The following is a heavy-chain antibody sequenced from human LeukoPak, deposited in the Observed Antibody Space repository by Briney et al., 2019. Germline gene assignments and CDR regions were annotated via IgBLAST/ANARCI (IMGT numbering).Heavy chain of an antibody. J-gene: IGHJ4*02. Sequence: ASVKVSRKASGYTFTSYGISWVRQAPGQGLEWMGWISAYNGNTNYAQKLQGRVTMTTDTSTSTAYMELRSLRSDDAAVYYCARSIRAGDYWKYYFDYWGQGTLVTVSS. CDR1: GYTFTSYG. V-gene: IGHV1-18*01. CDR3: ARSIRAGDYWKYYFDY. CDR2: ISAYNGNT. D-gene: IGHD4-17*01.